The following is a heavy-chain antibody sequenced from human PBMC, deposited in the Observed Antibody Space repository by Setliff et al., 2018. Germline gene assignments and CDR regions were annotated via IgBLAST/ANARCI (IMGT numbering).Heavy chain of an antibody. J-gene: IGHJ4*01. D-gene: IGHD5-18*01. CDR3: AKASLAYSFGYYFDS. CDR1: ESTFSSFG. Sequence: GESLKFSCTASESTFSSFGMHWVRQAPGKGLEWVGFIRYDGSYEYYADSVQGRFTISRDNSKNTLFLHMNNLRPEDTALYYCAKASLAYSFGYYFDSWGQGALVTVSS. CDR2: IRYDGSYE. V-gene: IGHV3-30*02.